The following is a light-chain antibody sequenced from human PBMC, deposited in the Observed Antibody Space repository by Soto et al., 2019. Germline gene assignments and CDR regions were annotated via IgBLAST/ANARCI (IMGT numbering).Light chain of an antibody. CDR1: KLGQKY. CDR2: QDD. Sequence: SYELTQPPSVSVSPGLTATITCSGDKLGQKYACWYQQKPGRSPVLIIYQDDRRPSGIPERFSGSNSGHTATLTISETQAMDEADYYCQAWDYNTAVFGGGTKLTVL. V-gene: IGLV3-1*01. CDR3: QAWDYNTAV. J-gene: IGLJ2*01.